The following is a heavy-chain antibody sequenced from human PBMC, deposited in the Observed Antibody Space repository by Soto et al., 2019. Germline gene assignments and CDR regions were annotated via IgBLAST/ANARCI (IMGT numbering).Heavy chain of an antibody. Sequence: PGGSLRLSCAASGFGFTFSTSAMSWVRQAPGKGLEWVSTFRESGGTTHYANSVKGRFTISRDTSKNMLYLQMNSLRAEDTAIYYCAKDSHWAIDSPTHDYWGPGTLVTVSS. CDR1: GFGFTFSTSA. D-gene: IGHD2-2*01. CDR3: AKDSHWAIDSPTHDY. J-gene: IGHJ4*01. CDR2: FRESGGTT. V-gene: IGHV3-23*01.